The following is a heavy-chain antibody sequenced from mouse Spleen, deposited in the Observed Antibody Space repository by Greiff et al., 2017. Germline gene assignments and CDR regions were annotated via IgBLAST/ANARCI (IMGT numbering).Heavy chain of an antibody. Sequence: VQLQQSGPELVKPGASVKIPCKASGYTFTDYNMDWVKQSHGKSLEWIGDINPNNGGTIYNQKFKGKATLTVDKSSSTAYMELRSLTSEDTAVYYCARGDENYRYDEGFAYWGQGTLVTVSA. J-gene: IGHJ3*01. V-gene: IGHV1-18*01. D-gene: IGHD2-14*01. CDR1: GYTFTDYN. CDR3: ARGDENYRYDEGFAY. CDR2: INPNNGGT.